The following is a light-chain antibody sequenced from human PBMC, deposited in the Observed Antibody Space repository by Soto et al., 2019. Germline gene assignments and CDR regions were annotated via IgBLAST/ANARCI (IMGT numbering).Light chain of an antibody. CDR1: QGISRY. CDR3: QQYYSYPYT. CDR2: AAS. J-gene: IGKJ2*01. V-gene: IGKV1-8*01. Sequence: AIRMTKSQSSFSASTGDRVTITCRASQGISRYLAWYQQKPGKAPKLLIYAASTLQSGVPSRFSGSGSGTDFTLTISCLQSEDFATYYCQQYYSYPYTFGQGTKLEIK.